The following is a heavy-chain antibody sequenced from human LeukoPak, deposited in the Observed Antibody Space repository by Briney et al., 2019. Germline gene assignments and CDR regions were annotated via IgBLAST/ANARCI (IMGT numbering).Heavy chain of an antibody. V-gene: IGHV3-48*03. CDR3: ARRRGTYFDC. D-gene: IGHD3-10*01. CDR1: GLTFSSFE. Sequence: GGSLRRSCAASGLTFSSFEMNWVRQAPGKGLERVSSISSSGSTIYYADSVKGRFTISRDDAKNSLSLQMNSLRAEDTAVSYYARRRGTYFDCWGQGTLVTVSS. CDR2: ISSSGSTI. J-gene: IGHJ4*02.